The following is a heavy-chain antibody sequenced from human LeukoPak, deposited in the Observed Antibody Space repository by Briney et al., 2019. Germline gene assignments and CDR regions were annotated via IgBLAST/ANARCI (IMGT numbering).Heavy chain of an antibody. D-gene: IGHD5-18*01. CDR2: ISSSSSYI. V-gene: IGHV3-21*01. J-gene: IGHJ4*02. CDR3: ARGGGYSYGSFDY. Sequence: GGSLRLSCVASGFTFSSYSMNWVRQAPGKGLEWVSSISSSSSYIYYADSVKGRFTISRDNAKNTLYLQMNSLRAEDTAVYYCARGGGYSYGSFDYWGQGTLVTVSS. CDR1: GFTFSSYS.